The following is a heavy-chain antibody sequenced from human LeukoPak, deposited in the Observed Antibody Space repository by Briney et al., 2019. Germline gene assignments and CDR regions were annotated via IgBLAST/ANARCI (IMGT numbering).Heavy chain of an antibody. CDR2: ISAAGST. CDR1: GFTVSTTF. CDR3: ARDYIGDH. Sequence: PGGSLRLSCAASGFTVSTTFMTWVRQAPGKGLEWVSHISAAGSTFFADSVKGRFTISRDSAKNTLYLQMNSLRPEDTAVYYCARDYIGDHWGRGTLVTVSS. D-gene: IGHD4-11*01. V-gene: IGHV3-66*02. J-gene: IGHJ4*02.